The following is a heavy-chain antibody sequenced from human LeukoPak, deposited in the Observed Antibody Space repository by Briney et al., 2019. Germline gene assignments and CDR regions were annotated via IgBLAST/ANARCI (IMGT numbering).Heavy chain of an antibody. CDR1: GFTVSSNY. CDR2: IYSGGST. Sequence: GGSLRLSCAASGFTVSSNYMSWVRQAPGKGLKWVSVIYSGGSTYYADSVKGRFTISRDNSKNTLYLQMNSLRAEDTAVYYCARLVVFRSYFDYWGQGTLVTVSS. D-gene: IGHD2-2*01. J-gene: IGHJ4*02. CDR3: ARLVVFRSYFDY. V-gene: IGHV3-53*01.